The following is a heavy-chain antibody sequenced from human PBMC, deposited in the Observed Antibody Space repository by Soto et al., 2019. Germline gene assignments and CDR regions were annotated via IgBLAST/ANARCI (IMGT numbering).Heavy chain of an antibody. CDR2: ISGSGGST. J-gene: IGHJ6*03. Sequence: GGSLRLSCAASGFTFSSYAMSWVRQAPGKGLEWVSAISGSGGSTYYADSVKGRFTISRDNSKNTLYLQMNSLRAEDTAVYYCAKGYDYGGYFSDYYYYKDIWSKGTTDTVSS. V-gene: IGHV3-23*01. CDR3: AKGYDYGGYFSDYYYYKDI. CDR1: GFTFSSYA. D-gene: IGHD4-17*01.